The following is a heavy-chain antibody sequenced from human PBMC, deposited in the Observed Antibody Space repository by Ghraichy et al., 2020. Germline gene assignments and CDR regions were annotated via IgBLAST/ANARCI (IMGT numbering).Heavy chain of an antibody. CDR3: ARDNGYDFWSGYYTQLPYYLDY. J-gene: IGHJ4*02. Sequence: ASVNVSCKASGYTFTSYGISWVRQAPGQGLEWMGWISAYNGDTNYAQKLQGRVTMTTDTSTSTAYMELRSLRSDDTAVYYCARDNGYDFWSGYYTQLPYYLDYWGQGTLVTVSS. D-gene: IGHD3-3*01. V-gene: IGHV1-18*01. CDR2: ISAYNGDT. CDR1: GYTFTSYG.